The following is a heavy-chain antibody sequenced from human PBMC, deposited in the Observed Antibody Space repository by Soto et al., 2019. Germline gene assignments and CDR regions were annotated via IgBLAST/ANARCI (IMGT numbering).Heavy chain of an antibody. CDR3: AKRGSGYEAQSYY. J-gene: IGHJ4*02. V-gene: IGHV3-23*01. Sequence: PGGSLRLCCAASGFTFSSYAMSWVRQAPGKGLEWVSAISGSGGSTYYADSVKGRFTISRDNSKNTLYLQMNSLRAEDTAVYYCAKRGSGYEAQSYYWGQGTLVTVSS. CDR1: GFTFSSYA. CDR2: ISGSGGST. D-gene: IGHD5-12*01.